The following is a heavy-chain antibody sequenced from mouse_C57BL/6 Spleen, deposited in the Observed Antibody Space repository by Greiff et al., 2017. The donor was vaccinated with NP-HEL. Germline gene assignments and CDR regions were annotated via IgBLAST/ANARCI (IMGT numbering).Heavy chain of an antibody. CDR1: GFTFSDYG. Sequence: EVKLMESGGGLVKPGGSLKLSCAASGFTFSDYGMHWVRQAPEKGLEWVAYISSGSSTIYYADTVKGRFTISRDNAKNTLFLQMTSLRSEDTAMYYCASPNYYGSPWFAYWGQGTLVTVSA. J-gene: IGHJ3*01. D-gene: IGHD1-1*01. CDR2: ISSGSSTI. V-gene: IGHV5-17*01. CDR3: ASPNYYGSPWFAY.